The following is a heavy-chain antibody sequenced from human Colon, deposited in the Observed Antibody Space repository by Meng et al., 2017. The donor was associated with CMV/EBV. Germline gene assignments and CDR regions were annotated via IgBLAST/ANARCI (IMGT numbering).Heavy chain of an antibody. CDR1: GYTFTTFD. Sequence: ASVKVSCKASGYTFTTFDINWVRQATGQGPEWVGWMNPNSGNTGYAQKFQGRVTMTRNTSISAAYMELSTLGSDDTAVYYCARSHDSGYYLLDFWGPGTVVTVSS. V-gene: IGHV1-8*01. CDR3: ARSHDSGYYLLDF. J-gene: IGHJ4*02. CDR2: MNPNSGNT. D-gene: IGHD3-3*01.